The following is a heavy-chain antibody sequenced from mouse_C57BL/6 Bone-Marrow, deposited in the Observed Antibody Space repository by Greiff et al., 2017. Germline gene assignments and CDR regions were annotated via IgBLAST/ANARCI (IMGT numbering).Heavy chain of an antibody. CDR3: ATYCYGSSPFAY. CDR2: IYPGSGST. CDR1: GYTFTSYW. J-gene: IGHJ3*01. V-gene: IGHV1-55*01. Sequence: QVQLKQPGAELVKPGASVKMSCKASGYTFTSYWITWVKQRPGQGLEWIGDIYPGSGSTNYNEKFKSKATLTVDTSSSTAYMQLSSLTSEDSAVYYCATYCYGSSPFAYWGQGTLVTVSA. D-gene: IGHD1-1*01.